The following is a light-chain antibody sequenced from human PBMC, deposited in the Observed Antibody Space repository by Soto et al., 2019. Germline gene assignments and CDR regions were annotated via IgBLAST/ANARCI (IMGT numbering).Light chain of an antibody. CDR2: DND. CDR1: GSNIGGFS. CDR3: GAWDNTQSWV. V-gene: IGLV1-51*01. J-gene: IGLJ3*02. Sequence: QSVLTQPPSGSAAPGQRITISCSGSGSNIGGFSVSWYQQLPGTAPKLLIYDNDKRPSGIPDRFSGSKSGTSATLAITTLQTGDDAHYFCGAWDNTQSWVFGPGTKLTVL.